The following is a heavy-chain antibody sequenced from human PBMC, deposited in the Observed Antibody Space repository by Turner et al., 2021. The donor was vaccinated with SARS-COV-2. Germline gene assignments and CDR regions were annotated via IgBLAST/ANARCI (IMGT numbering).Heavy chain of an antibody. V-gene: IGHV4-4*07. CDR2: SSTSGST. D-gene: IGHD6-13*01. Sequence: QVQLLQLGPGLVMPSETLSLNCTVSVGSISNYYWNWIPPPAGKGLEWSGRSSTSGSTNYNPSLKSRVTMSEDTSKNQFSLELSSVTAADTAVYYCARDSPMDSWVYFNDWGQGTLVTVSS. CDR3: ARDSPMDSWVYFND. CDR1: VGSISNYY. J-gene: IGHJ4*02.